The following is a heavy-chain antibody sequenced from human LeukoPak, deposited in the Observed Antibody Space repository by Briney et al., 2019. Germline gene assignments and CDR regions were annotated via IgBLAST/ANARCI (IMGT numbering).Heavy chain of an antibody. D-gene: IGHD5-18*01. Sequence: GASVKVSCKASGGTFSSYDISWVRQAPGQGLEWMGGIIPMFGTANYAQKFQGRVTITADKSTSTAYMELSSLRSEDTAVYYCARGPEAEIVDTAMVTYYYYYMDVWGKGTTVTVSS. J-gene: IGHJ6*03. CDR2: IIPMFGTA. CDR3: ARGPEAEIVDTAMVTYYYYYMDV. V-gene: IGHV1-69*06. CDR1: GGTFSSYD.